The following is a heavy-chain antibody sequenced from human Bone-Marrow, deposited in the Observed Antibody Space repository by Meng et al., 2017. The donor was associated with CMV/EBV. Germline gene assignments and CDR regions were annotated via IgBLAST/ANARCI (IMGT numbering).Heavy chain of an antibody. D-gene: IGHD6-6*01. CDR2: INPNSGVT. CDR3: ARVRGMVGQLVAFDY. CDR1: GYTFTGYY. Sequence: ASVKVSCKASGYTFTGYYMHWVRQAPGQGLEWMGWINPNSGVTNYAQKFQGRVAMTRDTSISTAYMELSRLRSDDTAVYYCARVRGMVGQLVAFDYWGQGTLVTVSS. V-gene: IGHV1-2*02. J-gene: IGHJ4*02.